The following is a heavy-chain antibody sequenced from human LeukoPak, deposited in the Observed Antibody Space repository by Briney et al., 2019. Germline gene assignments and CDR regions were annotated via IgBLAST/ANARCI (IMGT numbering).Heavy chain of an antibody. D-gene: IGHD2-2*01. CDR2: ISSSSYI. V-gene: IGHV3-21*01. J-gene: IGHJ4*02. Sequence: GGSLSLSCAASGFRFSSYALNWVRQAPGKGLEWVSSISSSSYIYYADSVKGRFTISRDNAKNSLYLQMNSLRAEDTAVYYCARELAAMAQNADYWGQGTLVTVSS. CDR1: GFRFSSYA. CDR3: ARELAAMAQNADY.